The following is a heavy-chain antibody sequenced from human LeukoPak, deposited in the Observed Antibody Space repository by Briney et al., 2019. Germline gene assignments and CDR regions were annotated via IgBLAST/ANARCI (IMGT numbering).Heavy chain of an antibody. J-gene: IGHJ5*02. Sequence: SETLSLTCTVSGVSISSDYWSWIRQPAGKGLEWIGRVYASGPTNYNPSLNSRVTVSVDTSKNQLSLSLTSVTAADTAVYYCARGCRGGSCVSGSGFDPWGQGTLVTVSS. CDR3: ARGCRGGSCVSGSGFDP. V-gene: IGHV4-4*07. CDR2: VYASGPT. CDR1: GVSISSDY. D-gene: IGHD2-15*01.